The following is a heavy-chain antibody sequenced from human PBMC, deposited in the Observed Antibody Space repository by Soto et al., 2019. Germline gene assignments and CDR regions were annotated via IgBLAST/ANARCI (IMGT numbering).Heavy chain of an antibody. CDR2: MNPNSGNT. D-gene: IGHD3-3*01. CDR1: GYTFTSYD. J-gene: IGHJ4*02. Sequence: ASVKVSCKASGYTFTSYDINWVRQATGQGLEWMGWMNPNSGNTGYAQKFQGRVTMTRNTSISTAYMELSSLRSEDTAVYYCARGARFYDFWSGYYTDFDYWGQGTLVTVS. CDR3: ARGARFYDFWSGYYTDFDY. V-gene: IGHV1-8*01.